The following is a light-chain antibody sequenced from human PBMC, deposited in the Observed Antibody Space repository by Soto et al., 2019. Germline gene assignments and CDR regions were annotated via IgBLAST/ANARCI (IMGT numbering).Light chain of an antibody. CDR1: QSISSW. CDR3: QQYNSYSPT. V-gene: IGKV1-5*01. Sequence: DIQMTPSPATLSASVVDRVTITCRASQSISSWLAWYQQTPGKAPKLLIYDASSLESGVPSRFSGSGSGTEFTLTISSLQPDDFATYYCQQYNSYSPTFGQGTKVDIK. J-gene: IGKJ1*01. CDR2: DAS.